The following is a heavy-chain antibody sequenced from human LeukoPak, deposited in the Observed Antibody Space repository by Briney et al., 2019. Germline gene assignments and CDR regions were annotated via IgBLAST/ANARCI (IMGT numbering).Heavy chain of an antibody. CDR1: GLAFSAYK. CDR3: AKNAHGDYYFDH. V-gene: IGHV3-74*01. D-gene: IGHD3-16*01. CDR2: ISTDGYTT. Sequence: GGSLRLSCAASGLAFSAYKMHWVRQAPRKGLVWVSRISTDGYTTDYADFVQGRFTASRDNTKNTWSLQMNSLRAEDTAVYYCAKNAHGDYYFDHWGQGTLVTVSS. J-gene: IGHJ4*02.